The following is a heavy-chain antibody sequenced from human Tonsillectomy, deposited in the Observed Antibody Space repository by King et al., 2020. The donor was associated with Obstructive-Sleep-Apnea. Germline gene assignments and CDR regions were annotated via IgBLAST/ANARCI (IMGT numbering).Heavy chain of an antibody. CDR2: ISGNSAFT. Sequence: VQLVESGGGLVKPGGSLRLSCTASGFTFSDHYMTWIRQAPGKRPESLSYISGNSAFTIYADSVKGRFTISRDNAKNSLFLQMTGLRDEDTAIYYCSRDPRRRARWGQGTLVTVPS. CDR1: GFTFSDHY. V-gene: IGHV3-11*05. CDR3: SRDPRRRAR. J-gene: IGHJ4*02.